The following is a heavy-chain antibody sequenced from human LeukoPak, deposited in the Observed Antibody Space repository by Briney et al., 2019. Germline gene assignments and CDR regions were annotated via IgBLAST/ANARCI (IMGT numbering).Heavy chain of an antibody. D-gene: IGHD3-10*01. Sequence: GGSLRLSCAASGFTFSNYSMNWVRQAPGKGLEWVSYISDSGSTTYYADSVKGRFTISRDNAKNSLYLQMNSLRAEDTAVYYCARAWFYYGSGLDYWGQGTLVTVSS. V-gene: IGHV3-48*03. CDR3: ARAWFYYGSGLDY. CDR1: GFTFSNYS. J-gene: IGHJ4*02. CDR2: ISDSGSTT.